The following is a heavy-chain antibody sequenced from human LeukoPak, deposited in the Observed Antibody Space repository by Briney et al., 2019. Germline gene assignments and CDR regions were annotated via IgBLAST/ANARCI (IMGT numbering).Heavy chain of an antibody. CDR3: ARGVVATINYFDY. V-gene: IGHV3-30*01. J-gene: IGHJ4*02. D-gene: IGHD5-12*01. CDR1: GFTFSSYA. Sequence: GRSLGLSCAASGFTFSSYAMHWVRQAPGKGLEWVAVISYDGSNKYYADSVKGRFTISRDNSKNTLYLQMNSLRAEDTAVYYCARGVVATINYFDYWGQGTLVTVSS. CDR2: ISYDGSNK.